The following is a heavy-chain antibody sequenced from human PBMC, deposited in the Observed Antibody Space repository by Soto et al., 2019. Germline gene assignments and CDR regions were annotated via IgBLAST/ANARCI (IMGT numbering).Heavy chain of an antibody. CDR2: ISSSSSYI. V-gene: IGHV3-21*01. J-gene: IGHJ4*02. CDR3: ARDYSSSWYSGDY. CDR1: GFTFSSYS. Sequence: GWSLRLSCAASGFTFSSYSMNWVRQAPGKGLEWVSSISSSSSYIYYADSVKGRFTISRDNAKNSLYLQMNSLRAEDTAVYYCARDYSSSWYSGDYWGQGTLVTVSS. D-gene: IGHD6-13*01.